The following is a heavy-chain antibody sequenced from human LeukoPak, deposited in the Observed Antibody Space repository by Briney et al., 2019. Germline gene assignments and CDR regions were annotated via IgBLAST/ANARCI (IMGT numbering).Heavy chain of an antibody. J-gene: IGHJ4*02. V-gene: IGHV3-66*02. CDR2: IYSGGST. Sequence: PGGSLRLSCAASGITVSSNYMSWVRQAPGKGLEWVSVIYSGGSTYYADSVKGRFTISRDNSKNTLYLQMNSLRAEDTAVYYCARDDVYSSGWPKGTDYWGQGTLVTVSS. CDR1: GITVSSNY. D-gene: IGHD6-19*01. CDR3: ARDDVYSSGWPKGTDY.